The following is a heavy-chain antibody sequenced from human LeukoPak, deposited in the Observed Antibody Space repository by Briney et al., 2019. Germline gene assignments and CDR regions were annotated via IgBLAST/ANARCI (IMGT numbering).Heavy chain of an antibody. CDR2: INHSGST. CDR1: GGSFSGYY. V-gene: IGHV4-34*01. J-gene: IGHJ4*02. D-gene: IGHD2-2*01. Sequence: SETLSLTCAVYGGSFSGYYWSWIRQPPGKGLEWIGEINHSGSTNYNPSLKSRVTISVDTSKNQFSLKLSSVTAADTAVYYCARGRKRYCSSTSYSRYYYFDYWGQGTLVTVSS. CDR3: ARGRKRYCSSTSYSRYYYFDY.